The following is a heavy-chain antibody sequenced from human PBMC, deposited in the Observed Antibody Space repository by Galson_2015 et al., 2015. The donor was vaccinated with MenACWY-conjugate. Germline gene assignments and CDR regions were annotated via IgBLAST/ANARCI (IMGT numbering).Heavy chain of an antibody. D-gene: IGHD2-15*01. CDR2: ISSSSSTI. CDR3: SCHFDY. Sequence: SLRLSCAASGFTFSSSRMNWVRQAPGKGLEWVSYISSSSSTIYYADPVKGRFTISRDNAKNSLYLQMNSLRAEDTAVYYCSCHFDYWGQGTLVTVSS. V-gene: IGHV3-48*04. CDR1: GFTFSSSR. J-gene: IGHJ4*02.